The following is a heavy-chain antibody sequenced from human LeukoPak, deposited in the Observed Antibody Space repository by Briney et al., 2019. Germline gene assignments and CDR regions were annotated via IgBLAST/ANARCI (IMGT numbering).Heavy chain of an antibody. CDR3: ARRGYCSSTSCYLGWFDP. J-gene: IGHJ5*02. D-gene: IGHD2-2*01. Sequence: SETLSLTCAVSGYSISSGYYWGWIRQPPGKGLEWIGSTYHSGSTYYNPSLKSRVTISVDTSKNQFSLKLSSVTAADTAVYYCARRGYCSSTSCYLGWFDPWGQGTLVTVSS. CDR2: TYHSGST. CDR1: GYSISSGYY. V-gene: IGHV4-38-2*01.